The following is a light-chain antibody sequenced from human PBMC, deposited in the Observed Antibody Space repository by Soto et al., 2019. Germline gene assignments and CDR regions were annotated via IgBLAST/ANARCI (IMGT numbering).Light chain of an antibody. CDR2: GAS. V-gene: IGKV3-15*01. J-gene: IGKJ4*01. CDR1: QSVSST. Sequence: EMGMTRWPATLSVSPWERATLSCRASQSVSSTLAWYQQKPGQAPRLLIYGASTRASGIPARFSGSGSGTEFTLPISSLQSEDFAVYYCKQYNKWPVTFGGGTKVDIK. CDR3: KQYNKWPVT.